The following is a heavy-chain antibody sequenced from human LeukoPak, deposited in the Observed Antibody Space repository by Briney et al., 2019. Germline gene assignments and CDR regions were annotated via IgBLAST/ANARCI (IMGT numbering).Heavy chain of an antibody. V-gene: IGHV3-7*01. CDR3: ARDPGYSGYEGPDY. CDR2: IKQDGSEK. CDR1: GFTFSSYW. J-gene: IGHJ4*02. D-gene: IGHD5-12*01. Sequence: GGSLRLSCAASGFTFSSYWMSWVRQAPGKGLEWVANIKQDGSEKYYVDSVKGRFTISRDNAKNSLYLQMNSLRAEDTAVYYCARDPGYSGYEGPDYWGQGTLVTVSS.